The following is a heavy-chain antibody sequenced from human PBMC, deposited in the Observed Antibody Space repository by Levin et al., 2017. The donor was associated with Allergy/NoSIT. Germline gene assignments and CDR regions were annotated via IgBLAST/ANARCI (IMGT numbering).Heavy chain of an antibody. Sequence: ASVKVSCKASGYTFTGYYMHWVRQAPGQGLEWMGWINPNSGGTNYAQKFQGRVTMTRDTSISTAYMELSRLRSDDTAVYYCARARKSSGGEGFGYWGQGTLVTVSS. V-gene: IGHV1-2*02. CDR3: ARARKSSGGEGFGY. J-gene: IGHJ4*02. CDR1: GYTFTGYY. D-gene: IGHD3-10*01. CDR2: INPNSGGT.